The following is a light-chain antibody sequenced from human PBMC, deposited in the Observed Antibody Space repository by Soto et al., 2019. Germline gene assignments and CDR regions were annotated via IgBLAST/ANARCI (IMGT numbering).Light chain of an antibody. CDR2: DTS. J-gene: IGKJ5*01. V-gene: IGKV3-11*01. CDR1: ENLYTY. CDR3: QQYTQWPIT. Sequence: EIVLTQSPATLSLSPGESATLSCRASENLYTYLGWYQQKPGQAPRLLIFDTSKRAAGVPARFSGSGSGADYTLTISSLQSEDFAVYYCQQYTQWPITFGQGTRLEIK.